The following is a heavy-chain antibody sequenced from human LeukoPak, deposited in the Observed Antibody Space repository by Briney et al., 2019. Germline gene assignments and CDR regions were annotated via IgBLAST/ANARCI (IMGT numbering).Heavy chain of an antibody. CDR2: INYGGTT. J-gene: IGHJ4*02. CDR3: ARYVVSGAGKYYFDY. V-gene: IGHV4-39*01. D-gene: IGHD3-10*01. Sequence: SETLSLTCTVSGGSISSNNYYWSWIPQPPGREMEWIASINYGGTTYYNPSLKSRVTISVDTSKNQFSLRLSSVTAADTALYLCARYVVSGAGKYYFDYWGQGSLVTVSS. CDR1: GGSISSNNYY.